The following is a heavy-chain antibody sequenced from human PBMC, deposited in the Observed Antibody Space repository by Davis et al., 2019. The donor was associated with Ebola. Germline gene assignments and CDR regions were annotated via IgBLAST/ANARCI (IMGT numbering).Heavy chain of an antibody. V-gene: IGHV3-74*01. J-gene: IGHJ5*02. CDR2: INRDGTTT. CDR1: RFTFSDSW. Sequence: HTGGSLRLSCAASRFTFSDSWMHWVRQRPGEGLVWVSHINRDGTTTNYADSVEGRFTISRDNAKNTLYLQMNSLRAQDTAVYYCMSLSGASWGPGTLVTVSS. CDR3: MSLSGAS. D-gene: IGHD3-10*01.